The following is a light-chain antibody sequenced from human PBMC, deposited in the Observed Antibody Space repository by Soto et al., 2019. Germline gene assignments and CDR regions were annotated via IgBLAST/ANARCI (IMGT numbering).Light chain of an antibody. CDR1: QGIGDT. J-gene: IGKJ3*01. CDR3: QQYGGSPFT. V-gene: IGKV3-15*01. CDR2: DTS. Sequence: EVVMTQSPATLSVSPGEGATLSCRASQGIGDTLAWYQHKPGQTPRLLIYDTSTRATGVPARFSGSGSGTDFALTISRLETEDFAVYYCQQYGGSPFTFGPGTKVDIK.